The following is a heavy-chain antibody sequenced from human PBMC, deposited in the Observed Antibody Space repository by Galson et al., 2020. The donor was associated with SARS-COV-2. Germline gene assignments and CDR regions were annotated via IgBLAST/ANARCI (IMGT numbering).Heavy chain of an antibody. CDR1: GGSISSRSYY. CDR2: IFYSGST. D-gene: IGHD2-8*01. Sequence: SETLSLTCTVSGGSISSRSYYWGWIRQPPGKGLEWIVSIFYSGSTYYNPSLKSRVTISVDTSKNQFSLNLSSVTAADTAAYYCARMGVACTNGVCTTDYYYYMDVWGKGTTVTVSS. J-gene: IGHJ6*03. V-gene: IGHV4-39*01. CDR3: ARMGVACTNGVCTTDYYYYMDV.